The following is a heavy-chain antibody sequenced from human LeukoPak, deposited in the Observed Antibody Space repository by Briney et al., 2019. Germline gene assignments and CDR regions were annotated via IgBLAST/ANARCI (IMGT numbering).Heavy chain of an antibody. CDR3: VKDYQVGNSPAFGDY. J-gene: IGHJ4*02. D-gene: IGHD1-26*01. Sequence: GGSLRLSCAASGFTFSSSAMSWVRQAPGKGLEWVSAISNNGGYTYYADSVKGRFTISRDNSRNTMYLQMNSLRAEDTAMYYCVKDYQVGNSPAFGDYWGQGTLVTVSS. CDR1: GFTFSSSA. V-gene: IGHV3-23*01. CDR2: ISNNGGYT.